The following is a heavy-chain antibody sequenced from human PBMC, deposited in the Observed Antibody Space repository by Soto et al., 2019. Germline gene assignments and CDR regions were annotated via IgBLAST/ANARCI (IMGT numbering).Heavy chain of an antibody. D-gene: IGHD3-16*01. CDR3: ARQTIPQMYYYGTDV. CDR1: GYTFTNYG. V-gene: IGHV1-18*01. J-gene: IGHJ6*02. Sequence: QVQLVQSGAEVREPGASVKVSCKASGYTFTNYGISWVRQAPGQGLEWIGWISAYNGKIDYAQKVQGRITMTTDTSTRTAYMELRSLRSDDTAVYYCARQTIPQMYYYGTDVWGQGTTVIVSS. CDR2: ISAYNGKI.